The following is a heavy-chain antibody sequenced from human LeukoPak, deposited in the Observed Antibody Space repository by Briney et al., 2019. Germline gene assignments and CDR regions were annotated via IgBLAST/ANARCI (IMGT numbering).Heavy chain of an antibody. Sequence: GGSLTLSCVGSGSSFSSFAMSWVRQAPGKGLEWVSTVSGGGAYTYYADSVKGRFTVSRDDSKSMHFLQMNSLRPEDTALYFCAKRITVSAGYYLDSWGQGTLVAVSS. V-gene: IGHV3-23*01. J-gene: IGHJ4*02. CDR1: GSSFSSFA. CDR2: VSGGGAYT. CDR3: AKRITVSAGYYLDS. D-gene: IGHD2-8*01.